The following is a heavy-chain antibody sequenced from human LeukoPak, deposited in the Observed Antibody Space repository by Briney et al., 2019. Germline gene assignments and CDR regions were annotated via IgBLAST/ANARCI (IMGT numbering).Heavy chain of an antibody. CDR1: GGSISSGSYY. CDR3: ARDRYYYDSRGYSRMDV. CDR2: IHTSGST. Sequence: SQTLSLTCTVSGGSISSGSYYWSWIRQPAGKGLEWIGRIHTSGSTNYNPSLKSRVTMSGDTSKNQFSLKLSSVTAADTAVYYCARDRYYYDSRGYSRMDVWGKGTTVTISS. J-gene: IGHJ6*04. D-gene: IGHD3-22*01. V-gene: IGHV4-61*02.